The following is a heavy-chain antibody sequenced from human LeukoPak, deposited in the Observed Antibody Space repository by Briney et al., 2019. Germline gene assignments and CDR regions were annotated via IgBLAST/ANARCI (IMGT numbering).Heavy chain of an antibody. CDR1: GYTFTSYG. J-gene: IGHJ4*02. CDR2: ISAYNGNT. D-gene: IGHD2-2*01. CDR3: ARHCSSTSPKIACYGQFDY. V-gene: IGHV1-18*01. Sequence: GASVKVTFKASGYTFTSYGISWVRHGPGQGLEWMGCISAYNGNTNYAQKLQGRVTMTTDTSTSTAYMELRSLRSDDTAVYYCARHCSSTSPKIACYGQFDYWGQGTLVTVSS.